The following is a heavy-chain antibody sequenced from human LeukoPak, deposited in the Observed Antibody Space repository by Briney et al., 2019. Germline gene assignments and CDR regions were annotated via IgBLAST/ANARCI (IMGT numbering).Heavy chain of an antibody. CDR3: AKETYYDSSGSGDY. CDR1: GFTFSSYA. D-gene: IGHD3-22*01. Sequence: GRSLRLSCAASGFTFSSYAMSWVRQAPGKGLEWVSAISGSGGSTYYADSVKGRFTISRDNSKNTLYLQMNSLRAEDTAVYYCAKETYYDSSGSGDYWGQGTLVTVSS. CDR2: ISGSGGST. J-gene: IGHJ4*02. V-gene: IGHV3-23*01.